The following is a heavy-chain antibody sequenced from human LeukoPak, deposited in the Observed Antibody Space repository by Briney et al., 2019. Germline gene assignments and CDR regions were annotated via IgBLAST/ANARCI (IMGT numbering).Heavy chain of an antibody. J-gene: IGHJ5*02. CDR3: ARHRISDYDSGVSWCDP. V-gene: IGHV5-51*01. D-gene: IGHD5-12*01. CDR2: IYPGDSNT. Sequence: GESLKISCKGSGYSFTDYWIVWVRQMPGRGLEYMGFIYPGDSNTRYSPSFQGQVTISADKSISTAYLQWSSLKASDTAMYYCARHRISDYDSGVSWCDPWGQGTLVTVSS. CDR1: GYSFTDYW.